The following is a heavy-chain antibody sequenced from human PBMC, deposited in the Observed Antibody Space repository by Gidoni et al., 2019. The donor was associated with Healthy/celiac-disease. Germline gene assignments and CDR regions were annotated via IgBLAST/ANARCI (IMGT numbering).Heavy chain of an antibody. CDR2: LSGSGGST. Sequence: EVQLLESGGGLVQPGGSLRLSCAASGFTFSSYAMSWVCQAPGQGLEWVSVLSGSGGSTYYADSVEGRFTISRDNSKNTLYLEMNSLRAEDTAVYYCAKDLPSGDDAFDIWGQGTMVTVSS. CDR1: GFTFSSYA. D-gene: IGHD3-10*01. J-gene: IGHJ3*02. V-gene: IGHV3-23*01. CDR3: AKDLPSGDDAFDI.